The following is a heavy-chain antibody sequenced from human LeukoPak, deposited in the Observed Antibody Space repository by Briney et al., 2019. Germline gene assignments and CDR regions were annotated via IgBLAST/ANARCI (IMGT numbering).Heavy chain of an antibody. CDR2: INPNSGGT. CDR1: GYTFTGYY. CDR3: AGDSMAGSGSSPYYYGMDV. Sequence: ASVKVSCKASGYTFTGYYMHWVRQAPGQGLEWMGWINPNSGGTNYAQKFQGWVTMTRDTSISTAYMELSRLRSDDTAVYYCAGDSMAGSGSSPYYYGMDVWGQGTTVTVSS. D-gene: IGHD3-10*01. V-gene: IGHV1-2*04. J-gene: IGHJ6*02.